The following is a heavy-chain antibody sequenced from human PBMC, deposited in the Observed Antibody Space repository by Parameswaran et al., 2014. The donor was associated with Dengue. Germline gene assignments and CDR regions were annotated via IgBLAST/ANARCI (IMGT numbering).Heavy chain of an antibody. CDR3: ARGYSSSWLYYYYGMDV. J-gene: IGHJ6*02. V-gene: IGHV4-34*01. D-gene: IGHD6-13*01. CDR2: RIIVEAP. Sequence: VRQAPGKGLGVDWGNRIIVEAPTTTRPSKSRVTISVDTSKNQFSLKLSSVTAADTAVYYCARGYSSSWLYYYYGMDVWGQGTLVTVSS.